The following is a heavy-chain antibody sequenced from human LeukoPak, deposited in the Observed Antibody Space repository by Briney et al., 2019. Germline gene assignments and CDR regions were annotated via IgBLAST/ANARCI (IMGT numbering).Heavy chain of an antibody. D-gene: IGHD2-15*01. CDR3: AREYCSGGSCYQPDY. Sequence: ASVKVSCKASGYTFTSYGISWVRQAPGQGLEWMGWISAYNDNTNYAQKLQGRVTMTIDTSTSTAYMELRSLRSDDTAVYYCAREYCSGGSCYQPDYWGQGTLVTVSS. V-gene: IGHV1-18*01. J-gene: IGHJ4*02. CDR2: ISAYNDNT. CDR1: GYTFTSYG.